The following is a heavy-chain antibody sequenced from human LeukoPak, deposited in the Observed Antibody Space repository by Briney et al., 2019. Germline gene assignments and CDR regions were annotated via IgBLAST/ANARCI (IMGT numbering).Heavy chain of an antibody. V-gene: IGHV6-1*01. CDR3: AEGIEVGGTSGDLAY. J-gene: IGHJ4*02. CDR2: TYYRSKWYF. CDR1: GDTVSSNTAG. D-gene: IGHD6-13*01. Sequence: SQTLSLTCAISGDTVSSNTAGWNWIRQSPSRGLELLGRTYYRSKWYFDYAVSVKSRISIKADTSKNQFSLQLNSVTHEATAVYYCAEGIEVGGTSGDLAYWGQGNLVTVSS.